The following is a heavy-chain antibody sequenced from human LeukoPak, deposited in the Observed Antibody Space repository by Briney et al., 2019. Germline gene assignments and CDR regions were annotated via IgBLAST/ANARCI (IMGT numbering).Heavy chain of an antibody. CDR2: MNPNSGNT. V-gene: IGHV1-8*02. CDR1: GYTFTSYD. D-gene: IGHD6-13*01. J-gene: IGHJ6*03. CDR3: ARGAAAAGTLYYYYYYYMDV. Sequence: GASVKVSCKASGYTFTSYDINWVRQATGQGLEWMGWMNPNSGNTGYAQKFQGRVTMTRNTSISTAYMELSSLRSEDTAVYYCARGAAAAGTLYYYYYYYMDVWGKGTTVTISS.